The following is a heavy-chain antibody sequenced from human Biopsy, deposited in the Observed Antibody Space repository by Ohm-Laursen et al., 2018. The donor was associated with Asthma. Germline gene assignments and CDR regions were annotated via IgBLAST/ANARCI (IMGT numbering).Heavy chain of an antibody. CDR1: GFAVSRDH. CDR3: ARGDSSNWPHYYFDY. CDR2: IYSGGTS. V-gene: IGHV3-53*01. J-gene: IGHJ4*02. D-gene: IGHD3-22*01. Sequence: GSLRLSCSASGFAVSRDHMFWVRQAPGKGLEWASVIYSGGTSHTADSVRGRFTISRDYSKNTLYLQMHSLRAEDTAVYYCARGDSSNWPHYYFDYWGQGTLVTVSS.